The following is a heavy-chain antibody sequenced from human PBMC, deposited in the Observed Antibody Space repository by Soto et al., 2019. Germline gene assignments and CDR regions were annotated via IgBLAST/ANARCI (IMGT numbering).Heavy chain of an antibody. V-gene: IGHV4-59*01. CDR3: ARGPPYYYYYMDV. J-gene: IGHJ6*03. CDR2: IYYSGST. Sequence: QVQLQESGPGLVKPSETLSLTCTVSGGSISSYYWSWIRQPPAKGLEWIGYIYYSGSTNYNPSLKSRVTISVDTSKNQFSLKLSSVTAADTAVYYCARGPPYYYYYMDVWGKGTTVTVSS. CDR1: GGSISSYY.